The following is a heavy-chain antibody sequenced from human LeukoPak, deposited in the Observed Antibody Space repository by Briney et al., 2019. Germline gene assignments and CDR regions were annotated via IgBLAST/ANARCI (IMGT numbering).Heavy chain of an antibody. V-gene: IGHV4-59*01. Sequence: SETLSLTCTVSGGSISSYYWSWIRQPPGKGLEWIGYIYYSGSTNYNPSLKSRVTISVDTSKNQFSLKLSSVTAADTAVYYCARNHPQGPDDSSGPQVFDYWGQGTLVTVSS. CDR3: ARNHPQGPDDSSGPQVFDY. D-gene: IGHD3-22*01. J-gene: IGHJ4*02. CDR2: IYYSGST. CDR1: GGSISSYY.